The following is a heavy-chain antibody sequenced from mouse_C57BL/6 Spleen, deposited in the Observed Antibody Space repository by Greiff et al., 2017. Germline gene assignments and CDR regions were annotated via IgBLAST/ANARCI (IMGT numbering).Heavy chain of an antibody. CDR1: GYAFTSYW. V-gene: IGHV1-64*01. D-gene: IGHD1-1*01. CDR2: IHPNSGST. J-gene: IGHJ4*01. Sequence: VQLQQPGAELVKPGASVKLSCKASGYAFTSYWMHWVKQRPGQGLEWIGMIHPNSGSTNYNEKFKSKATLTVDKSSSTAYMQLSSLTSEDSAVYYCARGGTVVATRAMDYWGQGTSVTVSS. CDR3: ARGGTVVATRAMDY.